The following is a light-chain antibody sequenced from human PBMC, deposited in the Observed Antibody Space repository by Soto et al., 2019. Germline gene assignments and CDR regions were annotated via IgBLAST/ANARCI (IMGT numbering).Light chain of an antibody. J-gene: IGKJ5*01. CDR3: QQYNNWPPVT. V-gene: IGKV3-15*01. Sequence: EIVMMQSPATLSVSPGERVTLSCRASQSVSSNLAWYQQKSGQAPRLLIYGASTRATGIPARFSGSGSGIEFTLTISSLQSEDFAIYYCQQYNNWPPVTFGQGTRLEIK. CDR1: QSVSSN. CDR2: GAS.